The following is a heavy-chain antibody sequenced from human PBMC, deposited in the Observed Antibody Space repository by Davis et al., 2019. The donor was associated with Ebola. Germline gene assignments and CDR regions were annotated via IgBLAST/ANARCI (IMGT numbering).Heavy chain of an antibody. CDR1: GFIVGDKY. J-gene: IGHJ3*02. V-gene: IGHV3-53*01. CDR2: IYRDGRT. D-gene: IGHD3-9*01. Sequence: PGGSLRLSCAASGFIVGDKYMSWVRQAPGKGLEWVSVIYRDGRTYYADSVKGRFTISRDNSKNTLNLQMNGLRVEDTAIYYCVKDTSDIWFDIWGQGTMVTVSS. CDR3: VKDTSDIWFDI.